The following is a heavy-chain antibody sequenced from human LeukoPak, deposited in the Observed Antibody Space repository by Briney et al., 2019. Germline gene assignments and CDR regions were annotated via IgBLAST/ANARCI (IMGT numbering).Heavy chain of an antibody. D-gene: IGHD2-15*01. CDR3: ARPIVVVVAATGPGDAFDI. J-gene: IGHJ3*02. Sequence: SETLSLTCTVSGGSISSSSYYWGWIRQPPGKGLEWIGSIYYSGSTYYNPSLKSRVTIPVDTSKNQFSLKLSSVTAADTAVYYCARPIVVVVAATGPGDAFDIWGQGTMVTVSS. CDR1: GGSISSSSYY. V-gene: IGHV4-39*01. CDR2: IYYSGST.